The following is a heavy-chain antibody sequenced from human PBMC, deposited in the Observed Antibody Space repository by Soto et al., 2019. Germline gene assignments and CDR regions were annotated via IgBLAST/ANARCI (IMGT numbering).Heavy chain of an antibody. CDR3: AKLRYSSGWYPEYYFDY. Sequence: GGSLRLSCAASGFTFSSYAMSWVRQAPGKGLEWVSAISGSGGSTYYADSVKGRFTISRDNSKNTLYLQMSSLRAEDTAVYYCAKLRYSSGWYPEYYFDYWGQGTLVTVSS. CDR1: GFTFSSYA. CDR2: ISGSGGST. D-gene: IGHD6-19*01. V-gene: IGHV3-23*01. J-gene: IGHJ4*02.